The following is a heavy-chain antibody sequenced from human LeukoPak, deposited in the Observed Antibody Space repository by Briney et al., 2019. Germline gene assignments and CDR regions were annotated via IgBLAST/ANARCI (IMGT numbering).Heavy chain of an antibody. CDR3: ARTKGSGSYSYYYYYYMDV. CDR2: INPNSGGT. CDR1: GYTFTGYY. V-gene: IGHV1-2*02. J-gene: IGHJ6*03. Sequence: ASVKVSCKASGYTFTGYYMHWVRQAPGQGLEWMGWINPNSGGTNYAQKFQGRVTMTRDTSISTAYMELSRLRSDDTAVYYCARTKGSGSYSYYYYYYMDVWGKGTTVTVSS. D-gene: IGHD3-10*01.